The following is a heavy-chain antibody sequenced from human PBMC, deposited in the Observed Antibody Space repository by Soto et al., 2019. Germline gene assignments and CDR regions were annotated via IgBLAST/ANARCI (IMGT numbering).Heavy chain of an antibody. Sequence: EVQLLESGGGLVQPGGSLRLSCAASGFTFSSYAMKWVRQAPGKGLEWVSLIGESGTPTYYADPVKGRFTNSRDNSGNTLFLEMYSLRAEDTAVYYWARYIPGVRYYGMDVWGQGTTVTVSS. V-gene: IGHV3-23*01. D-gene: IGHD2-2*01. CDR2: IGESGTPT. CDR1: GFTFSSYA. CDR3: ARYIPGVRYYGMDV. J-gene: IGHJ6*02.